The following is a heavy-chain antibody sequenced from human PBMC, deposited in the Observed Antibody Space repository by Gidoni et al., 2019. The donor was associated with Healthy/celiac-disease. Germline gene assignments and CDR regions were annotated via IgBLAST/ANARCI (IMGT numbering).Heavy chain of an antibody. CDR2: IYYSGST. CDR3: ASPPNNYYDSSGIDY. J-gene: IGHJ4*02. Sequence: QLQLQESGPGLVKPSETLSLTCTVSVGSISSSSYYWGWIRQPPGKGLEWIGSIYYSGSTYYNPSLKSRVTISVDTSKNQFSLKLSSVTAADTAVYYCASPPNNYYDSSGIDYWGQGTLVTVSS. D-gene: IGHD3-22*01. CDR1: VGSISSSSYY. V-gene: IGHV4-39*01.